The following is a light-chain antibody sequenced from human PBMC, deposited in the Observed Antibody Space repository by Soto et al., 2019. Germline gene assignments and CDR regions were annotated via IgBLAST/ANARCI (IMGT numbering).Light chain of an antibody. CDR1: SSDVGGYKF. Sequence: QSVLTQPASVSGSPGQSITISCTGTSSDVGGYKFVSWYQQHTGKAPKLMIYEVSNRPSGVSNRFSGSKSGNTASLTISGLQAEDEADYYGSSYTTSSTRVFGGGTKLTVL. CDR3: SSYTTSSTRV. CDR2: EVS. J-gene: IGLJ3*02. V-gene: IGLV2-14*01.